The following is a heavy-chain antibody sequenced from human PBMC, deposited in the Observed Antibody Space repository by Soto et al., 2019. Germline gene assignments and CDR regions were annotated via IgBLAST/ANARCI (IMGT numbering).Heavy chain of an antibody. CDR3: ARKPYSSSWSDY. J-gene: IGHJ4*02. CDR1: GFTFSDYY. CDR2: ISRSGDTI. Sequence: QVQLVESGGGLVKPGGSLRLSCAASGFTFSDYYMSWIRQAPGKGLEWVSYISRSGDTIYYANSLKGRFTISRDNAKNSLYLQMNSLRAEDTAVYYCARKPYSSSWSDYWGQGTLVTVSS. D-gene: IGHD6-13*01. V-gene: IGHV3-11*01.